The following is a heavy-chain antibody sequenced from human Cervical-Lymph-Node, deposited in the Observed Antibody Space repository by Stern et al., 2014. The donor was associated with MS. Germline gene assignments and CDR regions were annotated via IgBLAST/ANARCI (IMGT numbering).Heavy chain of an antibody. CDR1: GGTFSNYS. D-gene: IGHD3-22*01. V-gene: IGHV1-69*01. J-gene: IGHJ3*02. CDR3: AREDYYYDSHTLYEKGFDI. Sequence: VKLEESGAEVKKPVSTVKVSCKASGGTFSNYSISWVRQAPGQGLKWMGGIIPIFGTANYAQDFQDRVTITADASANTAYLELSSLRSEDTAVYYCAREDYYYDSHTLYEKGFDIWGQGTMVTVSS. CDR2: IIPIFGTA.